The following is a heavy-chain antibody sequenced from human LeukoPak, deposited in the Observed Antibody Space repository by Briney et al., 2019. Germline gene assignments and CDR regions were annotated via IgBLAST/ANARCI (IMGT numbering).Heavy chain of an antibody. CDR2: IRYDGSNK. J-gene: IGHJ3*02. D-gene: IGHD1-1*01. CDR1: GLTFSSYG. CDR3: AREGNEGFDI. V-gene: IGHV3-30*02. Sequence: GGSLRLSCAASGLTFSSYGMHWVRQAPGKGLEWVAFIRYDGSNKYYADSVKGRFTISRDNSKNTLYLQMNSLRAEDTAVYYCAREGNEGFDIWGQGTMVTVSS.